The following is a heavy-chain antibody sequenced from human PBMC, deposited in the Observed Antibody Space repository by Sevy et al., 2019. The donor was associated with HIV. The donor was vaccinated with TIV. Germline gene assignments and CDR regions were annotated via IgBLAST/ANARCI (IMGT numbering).Heavy chain of an antibody. CDR3: ASLTTSDDRTQYYYYGMDV. Sequence: SETLSLTCAVSGGSISSSNWWSWVRQPPGKGLEWIGEIYHSGSTNYNPSLKSRVTISVDKSKNQFSLKLGSVTAADTAVYYCASLTTSDDRTQYYYYGMDVWGQGTTVTVSS. V-gene: IGHV4-4*02. CDR2: IYHSGST. CDR1: GGSISSSNW. D-gene: IGHD4-4*01. J-gene: IGHJ6*02.